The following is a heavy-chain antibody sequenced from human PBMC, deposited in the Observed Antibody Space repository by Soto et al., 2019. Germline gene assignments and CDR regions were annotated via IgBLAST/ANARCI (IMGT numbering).Heavy chain of an antibody. D-gene: IGHD6-19*01. V-gene: IGHV1-3*01. CDR1: GYTFTSYA. CDR3: ESRQAVAGTNLYYGGMDV. J-gene: IGHJ6*02. CDR2: INAGNGNT. Sequence: QVQLVQSGAEVKKPGASVKVSCKASGYTFTSYAMHWVRQAPGQRLEWMGWINAGNGNTKYSQKFQGRVTITKDTSASQAYMELSSRRSADTAVYYWESRQAVAGTNLYYGGMDVWGQGTTATVPS.